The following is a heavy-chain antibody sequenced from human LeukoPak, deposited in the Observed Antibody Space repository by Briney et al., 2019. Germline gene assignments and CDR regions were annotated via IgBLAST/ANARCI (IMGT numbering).Heavy chain of an antibody. Sequence: SETLSLTCAVYGGSFSGYYWSWIRQPPGKGLEWIGEINHSGSTNYNPSLKSRVTISVDTSKNQFSLKLSSVTAADTAVYYCARRSNYYGSDPWGQGTLVTVSS. J-gene: IGHJ5*02. CDR1: GGSFSGYY. D-gene: IGHD3-10*01. CDR3: ARRSNYYGSDP. V-gene: IGHV4-34*01. CDR2: INHSGST.